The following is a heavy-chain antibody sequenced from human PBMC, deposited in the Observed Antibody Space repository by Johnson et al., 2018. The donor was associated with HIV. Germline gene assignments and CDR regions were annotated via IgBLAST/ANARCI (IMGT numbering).Heavy chain of an antibody. CDR2: IGTAGDT. D-gene: IGHD1-26*01. CDR3: AKAEQDSGSYEADAFDI. J-gene: IGHJ3*02. Sequence: VQLVESGGGLVQPGGSLRLSCAASGFTFSSYDMHWVRQATGKSLEWVSAIGTAGDTYYPGSVKGRFTISRDNSKNTLYLQMNSLRAEDTAVYYCAKAEQDSGSYEADAFDIWGQGTMVTVSS. CDR1: GFTFSSYD. V-gene: IGHV3-13*01.